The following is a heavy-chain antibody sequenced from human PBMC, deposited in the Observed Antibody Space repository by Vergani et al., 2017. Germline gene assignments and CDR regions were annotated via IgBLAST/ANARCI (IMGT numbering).Heavy chain of an antibody. Sequence: EVQLLESGGGLVQPGGSLRLSCEASGFSFPGYAMSWVRQAPGKGLEWVSSVSGSSATPYYADSVKGRFIISRDNSKSTLHLQMNSLRVEDTAIYYCARVKIDFGTYFFDSWGHGTLVTVSS. CDR1: GFSFPGYA. J-gene: IGHJ4*01. CDR3: ARVKIDFGTYFFDS. V-gene: IGHV3-23*01. D-gene: IGHD1-1*01. CDR2: VSGSSATP.